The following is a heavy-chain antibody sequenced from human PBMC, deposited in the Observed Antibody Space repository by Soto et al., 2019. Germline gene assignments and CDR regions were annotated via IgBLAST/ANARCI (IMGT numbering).Heavy chain of an antibody. J-gene: IGHJ4*02. Sequence: PSETLSLTCAVSCGSISRSNWWSWVRQPPGKGLEWIGEIYHSGSTNYHPSLKSRVTISVDKSKNQFSLKLTSLTAADTAVYYCARSITFDWLFFDNWGQGTLVTVS. D-gene: IGHD3-9*01. CDR3: ARSITFDWLFFDN. V-gene: IGHV4-4*02. CDR2: IYHSGST. CDR1: CGSISRSNW.